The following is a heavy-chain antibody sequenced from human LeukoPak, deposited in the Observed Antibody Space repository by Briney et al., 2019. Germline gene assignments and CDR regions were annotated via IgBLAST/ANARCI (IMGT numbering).Heavy chain of an antibody. V-gene: IGHV3-30*18. CDR3: AKDREYDTGLGALGY. CDR2: ISFDGGTK. J-gene: IGHJ4*02. D-gene: IGHD3-10*01. Sequence: GGSLRLSCAASGFTFSSYGMHWVRQAPGKGLEWVAFISFDGGTKDYADSVKGRFTISRDNSKNTLYLQMNTLRAEDTAVYYCAKDREYDTGLGALGYWGQGTLVTVSS. CDR1: GFTFSSYG.